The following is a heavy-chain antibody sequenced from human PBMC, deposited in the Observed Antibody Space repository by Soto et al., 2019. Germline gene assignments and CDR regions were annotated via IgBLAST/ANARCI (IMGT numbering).Heavy chain of an antibody. V-gene: IGHV4-39*01. CDR3: ARHPKQITMIVVAPTYAFDI. Sequence: QLQLQESGPGLVKPSETLSLTCTVSGGSISSSSYYWGWIRQPPGKGLEWIGSIYYSGSTYYNPSLKSRVTISVDTSKNQFSLKLSSVTAADTAVYYCARHPKQITMIVVAPTYAFDIWGQGTMVTVSS. CDR1: GGSISSSSYY. CDR2: IYYSGST. J-gene: IGHJ3*02. D-gene: IGHD3-22*01.